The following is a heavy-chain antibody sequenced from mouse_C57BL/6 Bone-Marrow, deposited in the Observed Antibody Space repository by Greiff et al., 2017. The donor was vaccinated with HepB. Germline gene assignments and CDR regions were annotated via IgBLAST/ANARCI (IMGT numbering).Heavy chain of an antibody. J-gene: IGHJ3*01. CDR3: AKLITTVVAPFAY. CDR2: INPSSGYT. D-gene: IGHD1-1*01. Sequence: VQLQQSGAELARPGASVKMSCKASGYTFTSYTMHWVKQRPGQGLEWIGYINPSSGYTKYNQKFKDKATLTADKSSSTAYMQLSSLTSEDSAVYYCAKLITTVVAPFAYWGQGTLVTVSA. V-gene: IGHV1-4*01. CDR1: GYTFTSYT.